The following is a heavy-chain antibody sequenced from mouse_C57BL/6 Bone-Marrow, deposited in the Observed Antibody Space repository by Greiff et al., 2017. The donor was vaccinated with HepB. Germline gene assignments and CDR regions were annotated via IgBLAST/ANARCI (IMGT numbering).Heavy chain of an antibody. J-gene: IGHJ4*01. CDR2: IYPGDGDT. V-gene: IGHV1-82*01. CDR3: ASRRYYGSSSYYAMDY. Sequence: QVQLQQSGPELVKPGASVKISCKASGYAFSSAWMNWVKQRPGKGLEWIGRIYPGDGDTNYNGKFKAKATLTADTSSSTAYMQLSSLTSEDSAVYFCASRRYYGSSSYYAMDYWGQGTSVTVSS. CDR1: GYAFSSAW. D-gene: IGHD1-1*01.